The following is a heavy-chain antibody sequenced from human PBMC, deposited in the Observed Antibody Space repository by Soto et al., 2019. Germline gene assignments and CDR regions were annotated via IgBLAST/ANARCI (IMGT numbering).Heavy chain of an antibody. V-gene: IGHV3-30*18. J-gene: IGHJ4*02. CDR3: AKDRRLRATEFDY. CDR1: GFTFSSYG. CDR2: ISYDGSNK. Sequence: QVQLVESGGGVVQPGMSLRLSCAASGFTFSSYGMHWVRQAPGKGLEWVAVISYDGSNKYYADSVKGRFTISRDNSKNTLYLQMNSLRAEDTAVYYCAKDRRLRATEFDYWGQGTLVTVSS. D-gene: IGHD3-16*01.